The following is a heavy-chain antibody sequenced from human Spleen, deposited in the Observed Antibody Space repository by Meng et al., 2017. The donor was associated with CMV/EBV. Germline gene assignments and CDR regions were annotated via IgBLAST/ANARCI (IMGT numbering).Heavy chain of an antibody. D-gene: IGHD3-16*01. CDR1: GDSVRSTNW. Sequence: CAVSGDSVRSTNWWSWVRQPPGKGLEWIGQIYHSGSTNYNPSLKSRVTISIDISKNKFSLKLISATAADTAVYYCARQGGGGEGFDPWGQGTLVTVSS. CDR3: ARQGGGGEGFDP. J-gene: IGHJ5*02. V-gene: IGHV4-4*02. CDR2: IYHSGST.